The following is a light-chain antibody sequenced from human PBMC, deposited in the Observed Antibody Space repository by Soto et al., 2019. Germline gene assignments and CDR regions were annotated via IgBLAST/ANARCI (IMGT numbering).Light chain of an antibody. Sequence: EIVLMQSPGPLSLSPGEGATLSCRASQSVNSNYLAWYQQKPGQAPTVLIFDTSRRATGVPDRFSGSGSGTDFTLTISRLEPDDVGVYYCRQYGSSQCTFGPGTKVNVK. CDR3: RQYGSSQCT. J-gene: IGKJ3*01. CDR2: DTS. V-gene: IGKV3-20*01. CDR1: QSVNSNY.